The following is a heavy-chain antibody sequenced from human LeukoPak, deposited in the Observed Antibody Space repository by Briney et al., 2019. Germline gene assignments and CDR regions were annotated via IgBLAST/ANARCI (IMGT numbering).Heavy chain of an antibody. CDR1: GFTFSSYG. V-gene: IGHV3-30*02. J-gene: IGHJ4*02. CDR3: AKLEYSSSF. CDR2: IWYDGSNK. Sequence: GGSLRLSCAASGFTFSSYGMHWVRQAPGKGLEWVAVIWYDGSNKYYADSVKGRFTISRDNSKNTLYLQMNSLRAEDTAVYYCAKLEYSSSFWGQGTLVTVSS. D-gene: IGHD6-6*01.